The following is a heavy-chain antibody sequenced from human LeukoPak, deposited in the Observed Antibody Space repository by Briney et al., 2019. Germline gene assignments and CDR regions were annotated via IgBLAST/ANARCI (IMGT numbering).Heavy chain of an antibody. CDR2: IDPNSGGT. D-gene: IGHD3-10*01. CDR3: ARVTLLWFGESRGWFDP. Sequence: ASVKVSCKASGYTFTGYYMHWVRQAPGQGLEWMGWIDPNSGGTNYAQKFQGRVTMTRDTSISTAYMELSRLRSDDTAVYYCARVTLLWFGESRGWFDPWGQGTLVTVSS. CDR1: GYTFTGYY. J-gene: IGHJ5*02. V-gene: IGHV1-2*02.